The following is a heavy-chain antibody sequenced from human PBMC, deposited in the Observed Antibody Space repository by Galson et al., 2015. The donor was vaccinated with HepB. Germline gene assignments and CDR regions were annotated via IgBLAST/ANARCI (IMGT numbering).Heavy chain of an antibody. CDR3: AKDLMGCSGGSCYSGAFDI. CDR2: ISGSGGST. CDR1: GFTFSSYA. D-gene: IGHD2-15*01. V-gene: IGHV3-23*01. Sequence: SLRLSCAASGFTFSSYAMSWVRQAPGKGLEWVSAISGSGGSTYYADSVKGRFTISRDNSKNTLYLQMNSLRAEDTAVYYCAKDLMGCSGGSCYSGAFDIWGQGTMVTVSS. J-gene: IGHJ3*02.